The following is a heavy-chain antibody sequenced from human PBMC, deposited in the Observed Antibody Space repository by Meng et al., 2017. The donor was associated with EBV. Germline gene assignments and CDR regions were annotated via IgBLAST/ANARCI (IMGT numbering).Heavy chain of an antibody. CDR3: ARDRWEPKGKGWFDP. D-gene: IGHD1-26*01. J-gene: IGHJ5*02. V-gene: IGHV1-69*06. CDR1: GGTFSSYA. CDR2: IIPIFGTA. Sequence: VQRVQAWAEVKKPGSSVKVSCKASGGTFSSYAISWVRQAPGQGLEWMGGIIPIFGTANYAQKFQGRVTITADKSTSTAYMELSSLRSEDTAVYYCARDRWEPKGKGWFDPWGQGTLVTVSS.